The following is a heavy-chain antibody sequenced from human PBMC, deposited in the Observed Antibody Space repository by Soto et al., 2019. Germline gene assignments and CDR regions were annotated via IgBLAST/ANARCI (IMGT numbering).Heavy chain of an antibody. CDR3: VRRIVGTTTSGAYWYFDV. D-gene: IGHD1-26*01. V-gene: IGHV3-23*01. Sequence: EVQLLESGGGLVQPGGSLRLSCAASGFTFSRFAMNWVRQVPGKGLEWVSGVSGGGDAAFYSVSVKGPFTISRVQSKNTLYLQMNSLRAEDTAVYYCVRRIVGTTTSGAYWYFDVWGRGTLVTVSS. CDR2: VSGGGDAA. CDR1: GFTFSRFA. J-gene: IGHJ2*01.